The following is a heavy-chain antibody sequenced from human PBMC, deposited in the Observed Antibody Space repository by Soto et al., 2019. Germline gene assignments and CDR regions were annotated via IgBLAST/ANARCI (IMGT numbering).Heavy chain of an antibody. CDR3: ARDPWDDYYDSSGYFY. CDR2: ISSSSSYI. V-gene: IGHV3-21*04. CDR1: GLTFSSYS. Sequence: GGSLRLSCAASGLTFSSYSMNWVRQAPGKGLEWVSSISSSSSYIYYADSVKGQFTISRDNAKNSLYLQMNSLRAEDTAVYYCARDPWDDYYDSSGYFYWGQGTLVTVSS. J-gene: IGHJ4*02. D-gene: IGHD3-22*01.